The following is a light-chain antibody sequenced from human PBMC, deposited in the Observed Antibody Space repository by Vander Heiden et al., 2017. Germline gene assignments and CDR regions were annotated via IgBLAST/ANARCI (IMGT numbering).Light chain of an antibody. V-gene: IGKV2-28*01. J-gene: IGKJ3*01. CDR1: QSLLHSNGYNY. CDR3: MQALQTPFT. Sequence: DIVMTQSPLSLPVTPGEPASISCRSSQSLLHSNGYNYLDWYLQKPGQSPQLLIYLGSNQASGVPDRFSGSGSGTDFTLKISRVEAEDVGVYYCMQALQTPFTLGPGTKVDIK. CDR2: LGS.